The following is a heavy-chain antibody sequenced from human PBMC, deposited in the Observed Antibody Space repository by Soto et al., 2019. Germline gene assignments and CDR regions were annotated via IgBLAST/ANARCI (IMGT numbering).Heavy chain of an antibody. D-gene: IGHD6-25*01. CDR1: GFTFSYYY. Sequence: GGSLRLSCAASGFTFSYYYMSWIRQAPGKGLEWVSYISSSSSYTNYADSVKGRFTISRDNAKNSLYLQMNSLRAEDTAVYYCARGASGFDYWGQGTLVTVSS. J-gene: IGHJ4*02. V-gene: IGHV3-11*06. CDR2: ISSSSSYT. CDR3: ARGASGFDY.